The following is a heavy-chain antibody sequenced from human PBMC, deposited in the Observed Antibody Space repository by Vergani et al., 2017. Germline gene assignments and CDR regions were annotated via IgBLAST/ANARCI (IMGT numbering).Heavy chain of an antibody. Sequence: QVQLVQSGAEVKKPGASVKVSCKASGYTFTSYGISWVRQAPGQGLEWMGWISAYNGNTNYAQKLQGRVTMTTDTSTSTAYMELRSLRSDDTAVYYCARDGYYCDSSGSTYYYYGMDVWGQGTTVTVSS. D-gene: IGHD3-22*01. CDR3: ARDGYYCDSSGSTYYYYGMDV. V-gene: IGHV1-18*01. CDR2: ISAYNGNT. CDR1: GYTFTSYG. J-gene: IGHJ6*02.